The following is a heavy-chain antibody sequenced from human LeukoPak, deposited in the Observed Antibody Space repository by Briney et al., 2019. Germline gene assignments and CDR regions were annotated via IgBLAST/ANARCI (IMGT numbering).Heavy chain of an antibody. CDR3: ARSPPVPPVATIWARDAFDI. D-gene: IGHD5-12*01. V-gene: IGHV1-18*01. Sequence: GPVEGSRKGFCYTLSSYGISRGGQGPGQGAGGVGWVSAFKGNTNYAQKLQGRVTMTTDTSTSTAYMELRSLRSDDTAVYYCARSPPVPPVATIWARDAFDIWGQGTMVTVSS. J-gene: IGHJ3*02. CDR2: VSAFKGNT. CDR1: CYTLSSYG.